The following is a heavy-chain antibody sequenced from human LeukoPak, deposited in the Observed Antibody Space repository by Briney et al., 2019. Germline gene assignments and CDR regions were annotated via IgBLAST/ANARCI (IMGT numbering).Heavy chain of an antibody. Sequence: GGSLRLSCAASGFTFSSYWMSWVRQAPGKGLEWVANIKQDGSEKYYVDSVKGRFTISRDNAKNSLYLQMNSLRAEDTAVYYCARDLGRSYYVTLFDYWGQGTLVTVSS. V-gene: IGHV3-7*01. CDR2: IKQDGSEK. CDR3: ARDLGRSYYVTLFDY. D-gene: IGHD1-26*01. J-gene: IGHJ4*02. CDR1: GFTFSSYW.